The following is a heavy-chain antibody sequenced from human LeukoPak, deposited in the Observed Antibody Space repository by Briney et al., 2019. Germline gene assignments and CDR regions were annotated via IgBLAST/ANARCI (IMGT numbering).Heavy chain of an antibody. CDR3: ARDQQPDY. Sequence: PSETLSLTCTVSGGSINSYYWTWIRQPPGKGLEWIGCFYYSGSANYNPSLKSRVTISVDTSKNQFSLELRSLTAADSAVYYCARDQQPDYWGQGTLVTVSS. J-gene: IGHJ4*02. CDR1: GGSINSYY. CDR2: FYYSGSA. V-gene: IGHV4-59*01. D-gene: IGHD6-13*01.